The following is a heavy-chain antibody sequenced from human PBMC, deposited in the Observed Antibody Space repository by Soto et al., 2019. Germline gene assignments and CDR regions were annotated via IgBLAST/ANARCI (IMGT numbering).Heavy chain of an antibody. CDR1: GYTFTGYY. Sequence: ASVKVSCKASGYTFTGYYMHWVRQAPGQGLEWMGWINPNSGGTNYAQKFQGWVTMTRDTSISTAYMELSRLRSDDTAVYYCARDSRRKYDWGSGYNYYYGMDGWGQGLTVTVSS. J-gene: IGHJ6*02. D-gene: IGHD3-3*01. CDR2: INPNSGGT. V-gene: IGHV1-2*04. CDR3: ARDSRRKYDWGSGYNYYYGMDG.